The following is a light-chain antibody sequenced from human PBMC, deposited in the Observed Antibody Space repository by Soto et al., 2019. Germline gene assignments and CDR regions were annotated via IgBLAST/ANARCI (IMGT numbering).Light chain of an antibody. CDR3: LQHSTWPIT. V-gene: IGKV1-17*01. J-gene: IGKJ5*01. CDR1: QRISGY. CDR2: AAS. Sequence: QLTLYGSYLSTXVGDXGTIXXRASQRISGYLNWYQQKPGKAPKLLIYAASSLKSGVPSRFSGTGSETEFTLTITSLQPEDFALYYCLQHSTWPITFCQETRLEI.